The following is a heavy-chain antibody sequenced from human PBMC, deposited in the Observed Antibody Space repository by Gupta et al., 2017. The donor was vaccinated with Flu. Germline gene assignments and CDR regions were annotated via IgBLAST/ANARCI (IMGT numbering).Heavy chain of an antibody. V-gene: IGHV3-23*01. D-gene: IGHD3-3*01. CDR3: AKGSTSIFGVIILDL. CDR2: ISGSGVST. J-gene: IGHJ4*02. CDR1: GFTFTSYA. Sequence: EVRLLESGGGLVQPGGSLRLSCAPSGFTFTSYAMSWVRQAPGKGLEWVSSISGSGVSTDYADSIKGRFTISRDNSKNTLYLQMNNXRXEDTAIXYCAKGSTSIFGVIILDLWGQGTLXTVSS.